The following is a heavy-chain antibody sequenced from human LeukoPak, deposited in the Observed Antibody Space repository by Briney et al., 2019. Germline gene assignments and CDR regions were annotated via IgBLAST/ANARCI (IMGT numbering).Heavy chain of an antibody. D-gene: IGHD5-18*01. CDR1: GFTFGSYA. CDR2: ISYDGSNK. Sequence: GGSLRLSWAASGFTFGSYAMHWVRQAPGKGLEWVAVISYDGSNKYYADSVKGRFTISRDNSKNTLYLQMNSLRAEDTAVYYCARDGGRRIQLWYYYYYYGMDVWGQGTTVTVSS. CDR3: ARDGGRRIQLWYYYYYYGMDV. V-gene: IGHV3-30-3*01. J-gene: IGHJ6*02.